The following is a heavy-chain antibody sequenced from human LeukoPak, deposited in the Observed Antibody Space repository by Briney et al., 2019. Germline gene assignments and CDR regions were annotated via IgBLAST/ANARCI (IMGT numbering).Heavy chain of an antibody. CDR3: AREVGATGAHRGGFDI. V-gene: IGHV1-46*01. Sequence: GASVKVSCKASGYTFTSNYMHRVRQAPGQGLEWMGIINPSGGTTNYAQKFQGRVTMTRDTSTSTVYMELSSLRSEDTAVYYCAREVGATGAHRGGFDIWGQGTMVTVSS. D-gene: IGHD1-26*01. J-gene: IGHJ3*02. CDR1: GYTFTSNY. CDR2: INPSGGTT.